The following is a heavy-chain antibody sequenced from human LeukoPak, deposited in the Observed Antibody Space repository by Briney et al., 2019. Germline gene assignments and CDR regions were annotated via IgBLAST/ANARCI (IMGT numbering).Heavy chain of an antibody. Sequence: SETLSLTCTVSGGSISGYYWSWIRQPPGKGLEWIGYIYYSGSTNYNPSLRSRLTISIDTSENQFSLKLSSVTAADTAVYYCAREYSSSSGRRAFDIWGQGTMVTVSS. CDR1: GGSISGYY. D-gene: IGHD6-6*01. J-gene: IGHJ3*02. CDR3: AREYSSSSGRRAFDI. V-gene: IGHV4-59*08. CDR2: IYYSGST.